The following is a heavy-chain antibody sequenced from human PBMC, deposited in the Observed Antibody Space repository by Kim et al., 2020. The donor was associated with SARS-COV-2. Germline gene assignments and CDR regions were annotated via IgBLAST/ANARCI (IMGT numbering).Heavy chain of an antibody. CDR1: GFTFSSYG. CDR3: AKDAPYCSGGSCYSGGGFDP. V-gene: IGHV3-30*18. CDR2: ISYDGSNK. D-gene: IGHD2-15*01. J-gene: IGHJ5*02. Sequence: GGSLRLSCAASGFTFSSYGMHWVRQAPGKGLEWVAVISYDGSNKYYADSVKGRFTISRDNSKNTLYLQMNSLRAEDTAVYYCAKDAPYCSGGSCYSGGGFDPWGQGTLVTVSS.